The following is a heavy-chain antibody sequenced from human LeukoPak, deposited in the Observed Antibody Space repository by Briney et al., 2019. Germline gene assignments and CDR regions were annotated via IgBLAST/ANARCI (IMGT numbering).Heavy chain of an antibody. CDR1: GFTFSSYA. J-gene: IGHJ3*02. V-gene: IGHV3-64*01. D-gene: IGHD1-26*01. CDR3: ARGPREGPFDI. CDR2: ISSNGGST. Sequence: GGSLRLSCAASGFTFSSYAMYWVRQAPEKKLEYVSAISSNGGSTYYANSVKGRFTISIDNSKNTLYLQMNSLRAEDTAVYYCARGPREGPFDIWGQGTMVTVSS.